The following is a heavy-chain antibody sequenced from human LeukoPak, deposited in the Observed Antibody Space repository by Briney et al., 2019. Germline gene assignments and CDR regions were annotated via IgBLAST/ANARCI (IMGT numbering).Heavy chain of an antibody. CDR1: GGSFNGYY. CDR3: ARLVVTAPQYHYYMDV. V-gene: IGHV4-34*01. CDR2: INHIGTT. J-gene: IGHJ6*03. D-gene: IGHD2-21*02. Sequence: SETQSLTCTVSGGSFNGYYWTWIRQPPGKGLEWIAEINHIGTTNHNPSLKSRVTVSTDTSKKQFFLKLTSVTAADTALYYCARLVVTAPQYHYYMDVWGEGTTVTVSS.